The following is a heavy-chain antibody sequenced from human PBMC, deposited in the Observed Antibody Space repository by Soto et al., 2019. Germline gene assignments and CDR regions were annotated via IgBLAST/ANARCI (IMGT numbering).Heavy chain of an antibody. CDR1: GGSISSYY. D-gene: IGHD2-15*01. V-gene: IGHV4-59*01. Sequence: QVQLQESGPGLVKPSETLSLTCTVSGGSISSYYWSWIRQPPGKGLEWIGYIYYSGSTNYNPPLEWRVTMSVDTSKIHFSLKLSSVTAEDTAVYYCARVTVVVVAAPHHDAFDIWGQGTMVTVSS. CDR3: ARVTVVVVAAPHHDAFDI. CDR2: IYYSGST. J-gene: IGHJ3*02.